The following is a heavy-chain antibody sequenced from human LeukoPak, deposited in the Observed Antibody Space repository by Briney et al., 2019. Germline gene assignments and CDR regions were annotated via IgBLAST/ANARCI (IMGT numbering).Heavy chain of an antibody. CDR2: INPSGGST. CDR1: GYTFTSYY. Sequence: GASVKVSCKASGYTFTSYYMHWVRQAPGQGLEWMGIINPSGGSTSYAQKFQGRVTMTRDMSTSTVYMELSSLRSEDTAVYYCARGPGEPLAVFKEYSSSWYCDYWGQGTLVTVSS. CDR3: ARGPGEPLAVFKEYSSSWYCDY. V-gene: IGHV1-46*01. J-gene: IGHJ4*02. D-gene: IGHD6-13*01.